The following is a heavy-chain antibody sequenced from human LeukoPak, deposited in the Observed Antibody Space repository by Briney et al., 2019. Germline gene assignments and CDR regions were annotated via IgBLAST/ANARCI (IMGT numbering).Heavy chain of an antibody. J-gene: IGHJ4*02. Sequence: PGGSLRLSCAASGFTFSSYAMSWVRQAPGKGLEWVSAISGSGGSTYYADSVKGRFTISRDNSKNTLYLQMNSLRAEDTAVYYCAKDRYCSSTSCNGLLDYWGQGTLVTVSS. CDR3: AKDRYCSSTSCNGLLDY. CDR1: GFTFSSYA. D-gene: IGHD2-2*01. CDR2: ISGSGGST. V-gene: IGHV3-23*01.